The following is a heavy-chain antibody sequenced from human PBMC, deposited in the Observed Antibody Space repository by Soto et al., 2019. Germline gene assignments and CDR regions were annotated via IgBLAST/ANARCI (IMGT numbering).Heavy chain of an antibody. CDR2: IYYSGST. J-gene: IGHJ6*03. CDR3: ARHNLSDFWSGYYLGYYMDG. D-gene: IGHD3-3*01. CDR1: GGSISRYY. Sequence: PSETLSLTCTVSGGSISRYYWSWIRQPPGKGLEWIGYIYYSGSTNYNPSLKSRVTISVGTSKNQFSLKLSSVTAADTAVYYCARHNLSDFWSGYYLGYYMDGWGKGTTVTVAS. V-gene: IGHV4-59*08.